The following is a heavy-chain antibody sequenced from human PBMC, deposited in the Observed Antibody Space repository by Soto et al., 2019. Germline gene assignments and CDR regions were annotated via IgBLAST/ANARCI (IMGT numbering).Heavy chain of an antibody. Sequence: QVQLVESGGGVVQPGRSLRLSCAASGFTFSSYGMHWVRQAPGKGLEWVAVISFDGSNKYYPDSVKGRFTISRDNSKNTLYLQMNSLGAEDTAVYYCAKRGGYNYDYYFDYWGQGTLVTVSS. V-gene: IGHV3-30*18. CDR1: GFTFSSYG. CDR2: ISFDGSNK. J-gene: IGHJ4*02. D-gene: IGHD5-12*01. CDR3: AKRGGYNYDYYFDY.